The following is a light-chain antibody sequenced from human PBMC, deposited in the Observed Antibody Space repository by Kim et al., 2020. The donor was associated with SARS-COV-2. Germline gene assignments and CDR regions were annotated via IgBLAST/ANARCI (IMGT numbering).Light chain of an antibody. J-gene: IGLJ2*01. CDR2: AVT. Sequence: QSALTQPRSVSGSPGQSVTLSCTGTSSDGGNYNFVSWYQQHPCKAPKLVIYAVTKRPSGVPGRFSGSKSGNTASLTISGLQAEDEADYFCCSYAGSYTFHVIFGGGTQLTVL. CDR1: SSDGGNYNF. V-gene: IGLV2-11*01. CDR3: CSYAGSYTFHVI.